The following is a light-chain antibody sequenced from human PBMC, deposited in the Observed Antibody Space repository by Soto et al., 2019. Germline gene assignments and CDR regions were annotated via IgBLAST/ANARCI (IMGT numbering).Light chain of an antibody. V-gene: IGKV1-5*03. CDR2: KAS. CDR3: QHYNSYSEA. CDR1: QTISSW. J-gene: IGKJ1*01. Sequence: DIQMTQSPSTLSGSVGDRVTITCRAGQTISSWLAWYQQKPGKAPKLLIYKASTLKSGVPSRFSGSGSGTEFTLTISSLQPDDFATYYCQHYNSYSEAFGQGTKV.